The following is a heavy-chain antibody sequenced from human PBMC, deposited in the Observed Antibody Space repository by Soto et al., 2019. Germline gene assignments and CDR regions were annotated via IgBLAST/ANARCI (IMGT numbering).Heavy chain of an antibody. J-gene: IGHJ4*02. CDR1: GGSISSYY. D-gene: IGHD5-12*01. CDR2: INHSGST. V-gene: IGHV4-34*01. Sequence: SETLSVTSGVFGGSISSYYWSWIRQPPGKGLEWIGEINHSGSTNYNPSLKSRVTISVDTSKNQFSLKLSSVTAADTAVYYCARRYSGYGDYWGQGTLVTVSS. CDR3: ARRYSGYGDY.